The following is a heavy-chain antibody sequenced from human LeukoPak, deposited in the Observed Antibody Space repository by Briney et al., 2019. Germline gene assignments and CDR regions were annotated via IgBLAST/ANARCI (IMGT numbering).Heavy chain of an antibody. CDR1: GFTFSSYS. V-gene: IGHV3-48*01. CDR2: ISSSSSTI. CDR3: ARDNGYNGPNWFDP. D-gene: IGHD5-24*01. Sequence: GRSLRLSCAASGFTFSSYSMNWVRQAPGKGLEWVSYISSSSSTIYYADSVKGRFTISRDNAKNSLYLQMNSLRAEDTAVYYCARDNGYNGPNWFDPWGQGTLVTVSS. J-gene: IGHJ5*02.